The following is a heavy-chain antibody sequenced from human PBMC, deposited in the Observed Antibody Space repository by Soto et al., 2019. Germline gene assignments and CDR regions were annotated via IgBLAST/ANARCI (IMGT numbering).Heavy chain of an antibody. CDR2: SYSSGST. V-gene: IGHV4-30-4*01. CDR1: GGSITSGDYY. Sequence: QVQLQESGPGLVKPSQTLSLTCTVSGGSITSGDYYWTWIRQTPGKGLEWIGYSYSSGSTRYNPSLESRVTISVDTAKNQFSLKLSSVTAADPAVYYCAREPHEVPAGGYGMDVWGQGTTVTVSS. J-gene: IGHJ6*02. CDR3: AREPHEVPAGGYGMDV. D-gene: IGHD2-2*01.